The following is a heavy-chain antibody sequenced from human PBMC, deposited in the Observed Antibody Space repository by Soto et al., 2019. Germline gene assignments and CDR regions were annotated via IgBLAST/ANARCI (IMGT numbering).Heavy chain of an antibody. CDR3: ASEAVAGNYYYYMDV. CDR1: GFTFSSYG. J-gene: IGHJ6*03. D-gene: IGHD6-19*01. Sequence: GGSLRLSCAASGFTFSSYGMHWVRQAPGKGLEWVAVIWYDGSNKYYADSVKGRFTISRDNSKNTLYLQMNSLRAEDTAVYYCASEAVAGNYYYYMDVWGKGTTVTVSS. V-gene: IGHV3-33*01. CDR2: IWYDGSNK.